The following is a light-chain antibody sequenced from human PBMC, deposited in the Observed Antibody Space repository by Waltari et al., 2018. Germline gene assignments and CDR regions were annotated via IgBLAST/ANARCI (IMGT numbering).Light chain of an antibody. Sequence: SSELTQPPSVSVSPGQTASITCSGDILGSKYASWYQHKPGQSPLLVIYQDINRPSGIPERSSGSKSGNTATLTISGTQAMDDADYYCQALGSNRWVFGGGTKLTVL. J-gene: IGLJ3*02. CDR3: QALGSNRWV. CDR1: ILGSKY. V-gene: IGLV3-1*01. CDR2: QDI.